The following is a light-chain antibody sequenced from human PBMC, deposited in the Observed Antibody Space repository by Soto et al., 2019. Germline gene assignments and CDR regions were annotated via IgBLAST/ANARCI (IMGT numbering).Light chain of an antibody. CDR2: DAS. CDR1: QSVSSY. CDR3: QQRSNWLPLT. J-gene: IGKJ4*01. V-gene: IGKV3-11*01. Sequence: PGERATLSCRASQSVSSYLAWYQQKPGQAPRLLIYDASNRATGIPARFSGSGSGTDFTLTISSLEPEDFAVYYCQQRSNWLPLTFGGGTKVEIK.